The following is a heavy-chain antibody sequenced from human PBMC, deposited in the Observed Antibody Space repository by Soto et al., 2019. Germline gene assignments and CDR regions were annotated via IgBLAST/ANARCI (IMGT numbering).Heavy chain of an antibody. CDR2: VSHDGRNT. V-gene: IGHV3-30*18. CDR1: GFTFSDYA. D-gene: IGHD6-19*01. J-gene: IGHJ4*02. Sequence: VQLVESGGGVVQPGRSLRLSCAASGFTFSDYAMHWVRQAPGKGLEWVAVVSHDGRNTHYADSVKGRFTISRDSYTNMVSLEMTSLRAEATAVYYCAKGGRQWLVTSDFNYWGQGALVTVSS. CDR3: AKGGRQWLVTSDFNY.